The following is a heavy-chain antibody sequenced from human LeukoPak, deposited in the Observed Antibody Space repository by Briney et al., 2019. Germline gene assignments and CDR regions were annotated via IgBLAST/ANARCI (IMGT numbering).Heavy chain of an antibody. V-gene: IGHV3-74*01. D-gene: IGHD4-11*01. J-gene: IGHJ4*02. CDR3: ARGDYSSHTL. CDR1: GFTFSSYW. Sequence: PGGSLRLSCAASGFTFSSYWMHWVRQSPGKGLVWVSRIKTDGSDTYHADSVRGRFTISRDNAKNTLYLQMDSLRAEETAVYFCARGDYSSHTLWGQGTLVTVSS. CDR2: IKTDGSDT.